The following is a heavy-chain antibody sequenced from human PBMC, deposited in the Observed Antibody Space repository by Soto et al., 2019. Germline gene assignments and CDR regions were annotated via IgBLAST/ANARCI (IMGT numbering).Heavy chain of an antibody. V-gene: IGHV3-49*03. D-gene: IGHD5-12*01. CDR1: GFTFGGYA. CDR3: TRGMYSAYETSPLYFDF. Sequence: PGGSLRLSCTASGFTFGGYALSWFRQAPGRGLEWLGFIRGKAYYGTTEYAASVTGRFTISRDDSKSIAYLQINSLKTEDTAVYYCTRGMYSAYETSPLYFDFWGQGTLVTVSS. J-gene: IGHJ4*02. CDR2: IRGKAYYGTT.